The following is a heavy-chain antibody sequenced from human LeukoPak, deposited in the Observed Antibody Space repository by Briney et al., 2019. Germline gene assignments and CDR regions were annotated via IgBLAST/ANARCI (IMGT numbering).Heavy chain of an antibody. CDR1: GFTFSSYE. J-gene: IGHJ4*02. Sequence: GGSLRLSCAASGFTFSSYEMKWVRQAPGKGLECISYIGGSGSTIYYADSVKGRFTISRDNAKNSLYLQMNSLGAEDTAVYYCERDTSGWYKRFDYWGQGTLVTVSS. V-gene: IGHV3-48*03. CDR3: ERDTSGWYKRFDY. D-gene: IGHD6-19*01. CDR2: IGGSGSTI.